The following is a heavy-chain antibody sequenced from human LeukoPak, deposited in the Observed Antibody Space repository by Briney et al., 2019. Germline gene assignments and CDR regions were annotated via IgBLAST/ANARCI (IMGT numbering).Heavy chain of an antibody. J-gene: IGHJ4*02. CDR2: MYYSGST. V-gene: IGHV4-39*01. CDR3: ARQYYDNTGYYYFDY. Sequence: PSETLSLTCTVSGGAITGSTYYWGWIRQPPGKGLECIGSMYYSGSTYYKPSLKSRVTISADTSKNQFSLELSSVTAADTAVYYCARQYYDNTGYYYFDYWGQGILVTVSS. D-gene: IGHD3-22*01. CDR1: GGAITGSTYY.